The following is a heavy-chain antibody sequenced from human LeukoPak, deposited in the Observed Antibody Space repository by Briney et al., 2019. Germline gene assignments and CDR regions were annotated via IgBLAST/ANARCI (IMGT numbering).Heavy chain of an antibody. Sequence: SETLSLTCTVSGDSITRSHYYWGWLRQPPGKGLEWIGRISSSGSTNYNPSLKSRVTISVDTSKNQFSLKLSSVTAADTAVYYCARDKGSYGSGSYYPPSGYYYYMDVWGKGTTVTISS. D-gene: IGHD3-10*01. CDR2: ISSSGST. J-gene: IGHJ6*03. CDR1: GDSITRSHYY. CDR3: ARDKGSYGSGSYYPPSGYYYYMDV. V-gene: IGHV4-39*07.